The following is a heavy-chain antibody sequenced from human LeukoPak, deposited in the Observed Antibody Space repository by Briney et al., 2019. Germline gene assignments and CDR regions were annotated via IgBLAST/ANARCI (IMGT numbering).Heavy chain of an antibody. CDR1: GFTFSSYA. V-gene: IGHV3-23*01. CDR2: ISGSGGST. CDR3: AKDKAMVRGVTDY. D-gene: IGHD3-10*01. Sequence: GGSLRLSCAASGFTFSSYAMSWVRQAPGKGLEWVSAISGSGGSTYYADSVKGRFAISRDNSKNTLYLQMNSLRAEDTAVYYCAKDKAMVRGVTDYWGQGTLVTVSS. J-gene: IGHJ4*02.